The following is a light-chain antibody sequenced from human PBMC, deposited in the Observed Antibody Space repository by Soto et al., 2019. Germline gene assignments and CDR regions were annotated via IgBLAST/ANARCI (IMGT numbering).Light chain of an antibody. CDR3: SSYTSSSTLV. CDR1: SSDVGGYKY. Sequence: QSALTQPASVSGSPGQSITISCTGTSSDVGGYKYVSWYQQHPGKAPKLMIYDVSNRPSGVSNRFSGSKSGNTASLTISGHQAEDEADYYCSSYTSSSTLVFGGGTKVTVL. J-gene: IGLJ2*01. CDR2: DVS. V-gene: IGLV2-14*01.